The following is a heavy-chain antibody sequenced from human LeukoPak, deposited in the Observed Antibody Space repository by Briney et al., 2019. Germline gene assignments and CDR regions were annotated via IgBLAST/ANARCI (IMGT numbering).Heavy chain of an antibody. J-gene: IGHJ4*02. CDR3: ARDQEGFDY. Sequence: ASVKVSCKASGYTFTGYYLHWVRQAPGQGLEWMGMIYPRDGSTSYAQNFQGRVTVTRDTSTTTVHMELRGLRSEDTAVYYCARDQEGFDYWDQGTVVTVSS. V-gene: IGHV1-46*01. CDR2: IYPRDGST. CDR1: GYTFTGYY.